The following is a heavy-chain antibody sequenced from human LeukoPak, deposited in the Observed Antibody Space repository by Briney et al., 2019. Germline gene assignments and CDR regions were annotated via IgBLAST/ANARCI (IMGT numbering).Heavy chain of an antibody. V-gene: IGHV4-59*01. D-gene: IGHD3-22*01. CDR2: IYYGGST. Sequence: PSETLSLTCTVSGGSISSYYWSWIREPPGKGLEWIGYIYYGGSTDYNPSPKSRVTISKDTSKTQFSLRLSSVTAADTAVYYCARARLDSSGRFDYWGQGTLVTVSS. J-gene: IGHJ4*02. CDR1: GGSISSYY. CDR3: ARARLDSSGRFDY.